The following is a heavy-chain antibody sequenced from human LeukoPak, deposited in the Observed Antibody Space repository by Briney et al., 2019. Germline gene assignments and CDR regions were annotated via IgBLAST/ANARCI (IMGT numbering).Heavy chain of an antibody. J-gene: IGHJ4*02. V-gene: IGHV3-21*01. CDR3: ARGRNAGGPYYSDY. CDR2: INSAGTSK. CDR1: GFTFSTYA. D-gene: IGHD4-23*01. Sequence: VGSLRLSCAASGFTFSTYAINWVPRAPGKGLEWVSSINSAGTSKKSADSLKGRFTITRDNAKNSLFLQLSSLRDEDTAVYYCARGRNAGGPYYSDYWGQGTLVTVSS.